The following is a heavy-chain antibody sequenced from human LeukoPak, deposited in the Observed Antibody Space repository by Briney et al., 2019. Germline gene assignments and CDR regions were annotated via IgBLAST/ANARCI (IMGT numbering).Heavy chain of an antibody. V-gene: IGHV3-7*01. CDR1: GFTFSSYC. CDR2: IKQDGSEK. J-gene: IGHJ4*02. Sequence: GGSLRLSCAASGFTFSSYCMSWVRQAPGKGLEWVANIKQDGSEKYYVDAVKGRFTISRDNAKNSLYLQMNSLRAEDTAVYYCARDSLTYYYGSGSYYNSYYFDYWGQGTLVTVSS. CDR3: ARDSLTYYYGSGSYYNSYYFDY. D-gene: IGHD3-10*01.